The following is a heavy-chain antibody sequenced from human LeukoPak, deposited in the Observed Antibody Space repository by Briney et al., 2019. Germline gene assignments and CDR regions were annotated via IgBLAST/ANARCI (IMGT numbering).Heavy chain of an antibody. Sequence: GASVKVSCEVSGHTHSELSMHWVPRPPGRGLEWMVGLDPEDGKTIYAQKFQGRVTMTEDTATDTGYIELSSLKSEDTAVDYCATSTGWNPRAFDPWGQGTLVTVSS. CDR1: GHTHSELS. J-gene: IGHJ5*02. V-gene: IGHV1-24*01. CDR2: LDPEDGKT. CDR3: ATSTGWNPRAFDP. D-gene: IGHD1-1*01.